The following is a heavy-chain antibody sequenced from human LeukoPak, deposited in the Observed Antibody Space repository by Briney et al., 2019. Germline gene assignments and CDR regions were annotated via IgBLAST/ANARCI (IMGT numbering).Heavy chain of an antibody. CDR1: GGSISSDNYY. CDR3: ARGGDGVFDY. Sequence: SQTLSLTCTVSGGSISSDNYYYSWIRQPAGKGLEWIGRIYTSGSTNYNPSLKSRATISVDTSRNQFSLKLTSVTAADTAVYYCARGGDGVFDYWGQGILVIVSS. CDR2: IYTSGST. D-gene: IGHD5-24*01. J-gene: IGHJ4*02. V-gene: IGHV4-61*02.